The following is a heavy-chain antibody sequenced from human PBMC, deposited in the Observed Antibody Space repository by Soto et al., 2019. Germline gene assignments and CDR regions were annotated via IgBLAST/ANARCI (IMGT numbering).Heavy chain of an antibody. V-gene: IGHV4-34*01. CDR1: GGSFSGYY. D-gene: IGHD3-3*01. CDR3: GRGGEGLRFLEWLSLTPAFDY. J-gene: IGHJ4*02. Sequence: SETLSLTCAVYGGSFSGYYWSWIRQPPGKGLEWIGEINHSGSTNYNPSLKSRVTISVDTSRNQFSLKLSSVTAADTAVYYCGRGGEGLRFLEWLSLTPAFDYWGQGTLVTVSS. CDR2: INHSGST.